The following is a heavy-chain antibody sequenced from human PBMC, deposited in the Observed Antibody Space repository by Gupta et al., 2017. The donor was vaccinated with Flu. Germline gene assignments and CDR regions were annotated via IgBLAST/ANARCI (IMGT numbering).Heavy chain of an antibody. V-gene: IGHV4-34*01. CDR3: ASGGGPAATRVDY. Sequence: QVQLQQWGAGLLKPSETLSLTCAVYGGSFSGYYWSWIRQPPGKGLEWIGEINHSGSTNYNPSLKSRVTISVDTSKNQFSLKLSSVTAADTAVYYCASGGGPAATRVDYWGQGTLVTVSS. J-gene: IGHJ4*02. CDR2: INHSGST. D-gene: IGHD2-15*01. CDR1: GGSFSGYY.